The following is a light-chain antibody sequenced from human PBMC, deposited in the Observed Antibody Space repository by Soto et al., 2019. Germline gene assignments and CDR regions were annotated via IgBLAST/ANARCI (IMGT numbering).Light chain of an antibody. J-gene: IGLJ3*02. CDR3: SSYTSSSTVV. Sequence: QSALTQPASVSGSPGQSITISCTGTSSDVGGYNYVSWYQQHPGRAPKLMIFEVNNRPSGVSDRFSVSKSGNTASLTISGLQAEDEADYYCSSYTSSSTVVFGGGTQLTVL. CDR1: SSDVGGYNY. CDR2: EVN. V-gene: IGLV2-14*01.